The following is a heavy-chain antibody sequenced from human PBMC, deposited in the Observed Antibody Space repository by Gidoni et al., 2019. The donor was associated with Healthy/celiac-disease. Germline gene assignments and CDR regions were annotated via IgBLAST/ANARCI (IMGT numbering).Heavy chain of an antibody. Sequence: QVQLVESGGGLVKPGGSLRLPCAASGFTFSDYYMSWIRQAPGKGLEWVSYISSSSSYTNYADSVKGRFTISRDNAKNSLYLQMNSLRAEDTAVYYCARDLGGGDCFYDYWGQGTLVTVSS. CDR3: ARDLGGGDCFYDY. D-gene: IGHD2-21*02. CDR1: GFTFSDYY. V-gene: IGHV3-11*06. J-gene: IGHJ4*02. CDR2: ISSSSSYT.